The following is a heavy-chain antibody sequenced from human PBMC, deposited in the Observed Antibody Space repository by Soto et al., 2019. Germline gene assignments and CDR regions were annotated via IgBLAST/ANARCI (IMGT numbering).Heavy chain of an antibody. V-gene: IGHV3-33*01. D-gene: IGHD2-15*01. CDR3: ARDYCSGGSCDAFDI. Sequence: QVQLVESGGGVVQPGRSLRLSCAASGFTFSSYGMHWVRQAPGKGLEWVAVIWYDGSNKYYADSVKGRFTISRDNSKSTLYLQMNSLRAEDTAVYYCARDYCSGGSCDAFDIWGQGTMVTVSS. CDR2: IWYDGSNK. CDR1: GFTFSSYG. J-gene: IGHJ3*02.